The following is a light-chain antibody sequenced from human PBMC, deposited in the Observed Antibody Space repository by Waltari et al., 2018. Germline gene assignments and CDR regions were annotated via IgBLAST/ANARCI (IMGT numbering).Light chain of an antibody. Sequence: QLVLTQSPSASASLGASVKLTCTLSSGHSSNIIAWLQQQPGKGPRYLMKVNRDGSHRKGDCILDRFAGASSGAARYLTISSLQSEDEADYYCETGGHGTWVFGGGTKLTVL. CDR2: VNRDGSH. CDR3: ETGGHGTWV. J-gene: IGLJ3*02. V-gene: IGLV4-69*01. CDR1: SGHSSNI.